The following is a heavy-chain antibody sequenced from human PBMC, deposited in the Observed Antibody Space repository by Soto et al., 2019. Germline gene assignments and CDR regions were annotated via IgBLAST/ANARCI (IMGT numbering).Heavy chain of an antibody. D-gene: IGHD6-13*01. J-gene: IGHJ3*02. Sequence: QVQLVQSGAEVKKPGSSVKVSCKASGGTFSTYTIIWVRQAPGQGLEWMGRILPMLDITNSAQRFQGRVTRTAVKSTSTAYLEVSSLRSDDPAVHYCAPGSWSAETCDTGGRGTMVTVSS. CDR1: GGTFSTYT. CDR3: APGSWSAETCDT. CDR2: ILPMLDIT. V-gene: IGHV1-69*02.